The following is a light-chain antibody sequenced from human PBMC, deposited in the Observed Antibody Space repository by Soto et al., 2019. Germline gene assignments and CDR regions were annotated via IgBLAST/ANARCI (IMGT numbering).Light chain of an antibody. V-gene: IGLV2-14*01. CDR3: SSYTSSSTLV. CDR1: SSDVGGYNY. Sequence: LTQPASVSGSPGQSITISCTGTSSDVGGYNYVSWYQQHPGKAPKLVIYEVSNRPSGVSNRFSGSKSGNTASLTISGLQAEDEADYYCSSYTSSSTLVFGTGTKVTVL. J-gene: IGLJ1*01. CDR2: EVS.